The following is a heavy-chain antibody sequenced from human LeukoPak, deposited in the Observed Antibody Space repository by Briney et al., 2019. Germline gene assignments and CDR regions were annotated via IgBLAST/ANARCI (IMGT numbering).Heavy chain of an antibody. J-gene: IGHJ4*02. D-gene: IGHD1-26*01. V-gene: IGHV3-21*01. CDR1: GFTFSSYS. CDR2: ISSSSYI. Sequence: PGGSLRLSCAASGFTFSSYSMNWVRQAPGKGLEWVSSISSSSYIYYADSVKGRFTISRDNAKNSLYLQMNSLRAEDTAVYYCARDVEWELLTDNYWGQGTLVTVSS. CDR3: ARDVEWELLTDNY.